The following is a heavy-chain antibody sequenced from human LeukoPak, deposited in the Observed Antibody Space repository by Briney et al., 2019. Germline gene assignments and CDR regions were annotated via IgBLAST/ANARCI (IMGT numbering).Heavy chain of an antibody. D-gene: IGHD1-26*01. CDR2: ISSSGSTI. V-gene: IGHV3-11*01. CDR3: AKRLQWELPPIPGY. CDR1: GFTFSDYY. Sequence: GGSLRLSCAASGFTFSDYYMSWIRQAPGKGLEWVSYISSSGSTIYYADSVKGRFTISRDNAKNSLYLQMNSLRAEDTAVYYCAKRLQWELPPIPGYWGQGTLVTVSS. J-gene: IGHJ4*02.